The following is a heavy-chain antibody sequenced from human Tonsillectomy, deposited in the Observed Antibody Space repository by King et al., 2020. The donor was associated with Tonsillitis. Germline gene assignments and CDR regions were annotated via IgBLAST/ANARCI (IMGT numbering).Heavy chain of an antibody. CDR2: MYSSGTI. D-gene: IGHD1-26*01. CDR1: GGSLSSGDHF. V-gene: IGHV4-39*01. J-gene: IGHJ4*02. CDR3: ARYASGSFDY. Sequence: LPLQESGPAVVKPSETLSLTCTVSGGSLSSGDHFWAWIRQPPGKGLGWIGYMYSSGTIFYNPSLKRRITISGGTSENRFSLKLTSVTAADTAVFFCARYASGSFDYWGQGALVTVSS.